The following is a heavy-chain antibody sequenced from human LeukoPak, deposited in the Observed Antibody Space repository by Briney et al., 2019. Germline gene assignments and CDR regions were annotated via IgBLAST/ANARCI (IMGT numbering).Heavy chain of an antibody. CDR3: AHRSVAAPFFDY. CDR1: GFSLSTSGVG. V-gene: IGHV2-5*01. CDR2: IYWNDDK. J-gene: IGHJ4*02. D-gene: IGHD6-19*01. Sequence: ESGPTLVKPTQTLTLTCTFSGFSLSTSGVGVGWIRQPPGKALEWLALIYWNDDKRYSPSLKSRLTITKDTSKNQVVLTMTNMDPVDTATYYCAHRSVAAPFFDYWGQGTLVTVSS.